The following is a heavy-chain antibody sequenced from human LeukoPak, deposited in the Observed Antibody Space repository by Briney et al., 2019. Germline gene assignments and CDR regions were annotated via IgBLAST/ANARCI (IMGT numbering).Heavy chain of an antibody. Sequence: PSQTLSLTCTVSGGSISSGGYYWSWIRQHPGKGLEWIGYIYYSGSTYYNPSLKSRVTISVDTSKNQFSLKLSSVTAADTAVYYCARGLSKEEYYYDSIPPYYFDYWGQGTLVTVSS. CDR3: ARGLSKEEYYYDSIPPYYFDY. V-gene: IGHV4-31*03. CDR2: IYYSGST. D-gene: IGHD3-22*01. J-gene: IGHJ4*02. CDR1: GGSISSGGYY.